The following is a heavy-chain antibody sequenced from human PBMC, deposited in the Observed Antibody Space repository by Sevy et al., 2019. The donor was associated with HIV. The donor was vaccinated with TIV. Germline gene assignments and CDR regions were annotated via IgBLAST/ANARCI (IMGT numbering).Heavy chain of an antibody. CDR1: GFTFDDYA. CDR2: ISWNSGSI. J-gene: IGHJ3*02. V-gene: IGHV3-9*01. CDR3: AKAESRITMIVVAHAFDI. D-gene: IGHD3-22*01. Sequence: GGSLRLSCAASGFTFDDYAMHWVQQAPGKGLEWVSGISWNSGSIGYVDSVKGRFTISRDNAKNSLYLQMNSLRAEDTALYYCAKAESRITMIVVAHAFDIWGQGTMVTVSS.